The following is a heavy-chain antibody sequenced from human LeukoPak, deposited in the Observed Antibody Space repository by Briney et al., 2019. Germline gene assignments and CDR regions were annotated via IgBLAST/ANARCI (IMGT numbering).Heavy chain of an antibody. V-gene: IGHV4-59*08. J-gene: IGHJ4*02. CDR1: GGSISSYY. CDR2: IYYSGST. D-gene: IGHD2-8*01. Sequence: SETLSLTCTVSGGSISSYYWSWIRQPPGEGLEWIGYIYYSGSTNYNPSLKSRVTISVDTSKNQFSLKLSSVTAADTAVYYCARHYGYATPNFDYWGQGTLVTVSS. CDR3: ARHYGYATPNFDY.